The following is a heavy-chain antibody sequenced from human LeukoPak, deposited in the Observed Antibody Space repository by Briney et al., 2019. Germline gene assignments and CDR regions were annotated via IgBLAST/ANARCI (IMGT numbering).Heavy chain of an antibody. CDR1: GDSISSHY. D-gene: IGHD6-19*01. CDR2: IYDTGTT. Sequence: SETLSLSCTVSGDSISSHYCSWIRQPPGKGPEWIAYIYDTGTTVSNPSLKSRVSMSLDRSKNEFSLQLTSVTAADTAVYYCAGIWYSSGYYFDYWGQGTLVTVSS. CDR3: AGIWYSSGYYFDY. V-gene: IGHV4-59*11. J-gene: IGHJ4*02.